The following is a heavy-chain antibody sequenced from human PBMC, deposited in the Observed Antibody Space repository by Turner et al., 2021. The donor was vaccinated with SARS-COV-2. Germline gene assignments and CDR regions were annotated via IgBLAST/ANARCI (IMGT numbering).Heavy chain of an antibody. CDR3: VKGYY. J-gene: IGHJ4*02. CDR2: ISSNGGST. V-gene: IGHV3-64D*06. CDR1: GFTFSSYA. Sequence: EVQLVESGGGLVQPGGSLRLSCSASGFTFSSYAMHWVRQTPGKGLEYGSAISSNGGSTYYADSVKGRFTISRDNSKNTLYLQMSSLTAEDTAVYYCVKGYYWGQGTLVTVSS.